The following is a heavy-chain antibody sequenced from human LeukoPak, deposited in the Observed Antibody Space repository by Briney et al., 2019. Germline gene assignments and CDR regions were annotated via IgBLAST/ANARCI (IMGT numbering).Heavy chain of an antibody. D-gene: IGHD3-10*01. CDR3: ARGQWFRAF. CDR1: GFTFKTHT. CDR2: IHYSGSA. J-gene: IGHJ4*02. Sequence: GSLRLSCAASGFTFKTHTMNWVRQAPGKGLEWIGEIHYSGSATYNPSLKSRVTISVDTSKNQFSLKMNSVTAADTAVYYCARGQWFRAFWSRGTPVTVSS. V-gene: IGHV4-34*01.